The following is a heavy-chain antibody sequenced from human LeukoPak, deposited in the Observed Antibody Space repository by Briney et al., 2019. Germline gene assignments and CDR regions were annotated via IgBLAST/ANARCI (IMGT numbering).Heavy chain of an antibody. CDR2: IHPDGGGT. D-gene: IGHD2-15*01. CDR3: VREGGGSCSGGSCFRFDP. J-gene: IGHJ5*02. V-gene: IGHV1-46*01. Sequence: GASVKVSFKASGFTLTKYYMHWVRHAPGQGPEWMGAIHPDGGGTSYAPNFQGRVTMTRSTGAVFMELAGLTYDDTAVYYCVREGGGSCSGGSCFRFDPWGQGTLVTVSS. CDR1: GFTLTKYY.